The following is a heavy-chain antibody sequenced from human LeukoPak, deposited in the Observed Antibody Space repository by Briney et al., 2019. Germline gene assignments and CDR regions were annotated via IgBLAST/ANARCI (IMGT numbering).Heavy chain of an antibody. Sequence: ASVKVSCKASGYTFTSYGISWVRQAPGQGLEWMGWISAYNGNTNYAQKLQGRVTMTTDTSTSTAYMELRGLRSDDTAVYYCARTPGSGWYQLGSFDYWGQGTLVTVSS. D-gene: IGHD6-19*01. V-gene: IGHV1-18*01. CDR3: ARTPGSGWYQLGSFDY. CDR1: GYTFTSYG. J-gene: IGHJ4*02. CDR2: ISAYNGNT.